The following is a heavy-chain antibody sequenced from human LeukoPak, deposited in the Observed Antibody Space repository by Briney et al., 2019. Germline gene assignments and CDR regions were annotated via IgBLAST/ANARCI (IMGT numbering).Heavy chain of an antibody. D-gene: IGHD4-11*01. Sequence: SQTLSLTCTVSGGSISSGGYYWNWIRQHPGKGLEWIGYIYYSGSTYYNPSLKTRFTISVDTSKNQFSLKLSSVTAADTAVYYCARVNPVTYYGMDVWGQGTTVTVSS. CDR2: IYYSGST. J-gene: IGHJ6*02. V-gene: IGHV4-31*03. CDR1: GGSISSGGYY. CDR3: ARVNPVTYYGMDV.